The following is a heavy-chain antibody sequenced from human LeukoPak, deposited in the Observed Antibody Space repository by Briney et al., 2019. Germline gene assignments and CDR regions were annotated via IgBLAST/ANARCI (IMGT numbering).Heavy chain of an antibody. Sequence: GGSLRLSCAASGFTFSSYAMSWVRQAPGKGLEWVSYISSSSSTIYYADSVKGRFTISRDNAKNSLYLQMNSLRAEDTAVYYCARSLLYVVVVAAGYYYGMDVWGQGTTVTVSS. CDR3: ARSLLYVVVVAAGYYYGMDV. CDR1: GFTFSSYA. D-gene: IGHD2-15*01. V-gene: IGHV3-48*04. CDR2: ISSSSSTI. J-gene: IGHJ6*02.